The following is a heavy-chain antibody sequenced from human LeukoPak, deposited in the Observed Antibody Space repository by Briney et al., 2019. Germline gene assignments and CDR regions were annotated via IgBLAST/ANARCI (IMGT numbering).Heavy chain of an antibody. CDR3: ARVLFGLVGEIYFDY. CDR1: GGSISSYY. CDR2: IYYSGST. V-gene: IGHV4-59*01. D-gene: IGHD1-26*01. J-gene: IGHJ4*02. Sequence: PSETLSLTCTVSGGSISSYYRSWIQQPPGKGLEWIGYIYYSGSTNYNPSLKSRVTISVATSKNQFSLKLSSVTAADTAVYYCARVLFGLVGEIYFDYWGQGTLVTVSS.